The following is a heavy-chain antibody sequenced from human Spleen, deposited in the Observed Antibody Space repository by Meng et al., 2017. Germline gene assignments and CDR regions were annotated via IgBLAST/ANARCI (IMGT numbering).Heavy chain of an antibody. CDR1: GYNFPDYW. V-gene: IGHV7-4-1*02. CDR2: IDTNTGSP. D-gene: IGHD2-2*01. J-gene: IGHJ4*02. Sequence: VQSGPEVKNPGASVKVSCTAFGYNFPDYWLHWVRRAPGQGLEWMGWIDTNTGSPRYAQGFKGRLVFSSDTSVSTACLEISGLKADDTAVYYCTRDGYSDCSRTSCFDYWGQGTLVTVSS. CDR3: TRDGYSDCSRTSCFDY.